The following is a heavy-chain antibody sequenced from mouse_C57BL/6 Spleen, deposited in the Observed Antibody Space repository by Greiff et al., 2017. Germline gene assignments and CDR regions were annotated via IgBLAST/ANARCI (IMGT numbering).Heavy chain of an antibody. Sequence: EVQLQQSGTVLARPGASVKMSCKTSGYTFTSYWMHWVNQRPGQGLEWIGAIYPGNSDTSYNQKFKGKAKLTAVTSASTAYMELSSLTNEDSAVYYCTRRGIWMVTSYFDYWGQGTTLTVSS. J-gene: IGHJ2*01. D-gene: IGHD2-1*01. CDR2: IYPGNSDT. CDR3: TRRGIWMVTSYFDY. V-gene: IGHV1-5*01. CDR1: GYTFTSYW.